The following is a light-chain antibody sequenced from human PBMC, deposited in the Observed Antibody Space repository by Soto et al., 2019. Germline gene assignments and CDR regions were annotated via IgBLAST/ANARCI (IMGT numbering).Light chain of an antibody. Sequence: DFQMTQSPSTLSASVGDRVTITCRASQSISSWLAWYQQKPGKAPKLLIYDASSLESGVPSRFSGSGSGTEFTLTISSLQPDDFATYYCQQYNSYPRLTFGGGTKVEIK. CDR1: QSISSW. V-gene: IGKV1-5*01. J-gene: IGKJ4*01. CDR3: QQYNSYPRLT. CDR2: DAS.